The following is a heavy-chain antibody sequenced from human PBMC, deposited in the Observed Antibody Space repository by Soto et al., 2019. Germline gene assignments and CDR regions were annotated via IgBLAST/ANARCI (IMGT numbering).Heavy chain of an antibody. CDR1: GYTFTGYY. V-gene: IGHV1-8*02. D-gene: IGHD3-3*01. Sequence: ASVKVSCKASGYTFTGYYMHWVRQAPGQGLEWMGWMNPNSGNTGYAQKFQGRVTMTRNTSISTAYMELSSLRSEDTAVYYCARVLRDSTIFGVVPHYYYYYGMDVWGQGTTVTVSS. J-gene: IGHJ6*02. CDR2: MNPNSGNT. CDR3: ARVLRDSTIFGVVPHYYYYYGMDV.